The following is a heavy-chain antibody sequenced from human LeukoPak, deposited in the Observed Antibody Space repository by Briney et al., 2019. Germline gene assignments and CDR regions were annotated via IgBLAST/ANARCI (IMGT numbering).Heavy chain of an antibody. CDR2: VFTSAIISGNT. CDR3: ARLKATVSIHAYFDS. CDR1: GGSISSSSYY. D-gene: IGHD4-17*01. Sequence: SETLSLACTVSGGSISSSSYYWGWIRQPPGKGLEWIGRVFTSAIISGNTNYNPSLKSRVTMSVDSSKNQFSLKLRSVTAADTAVYYCARLKATVSIHAYFDSWGQGTLVTVSS. V-gene: IGHV4-61*05. J-gene: IGHJ4*02.